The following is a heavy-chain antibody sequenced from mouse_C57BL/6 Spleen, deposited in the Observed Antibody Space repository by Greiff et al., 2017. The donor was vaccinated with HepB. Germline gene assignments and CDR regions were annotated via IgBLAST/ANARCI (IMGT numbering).Heavy chain of an antibody. Sequence: VKLQESGPELVKPGASVKISCKASGYAFSSSWMNWVKQRPGKGLEWIGRIYPGDGDTNYNGKFKGKATLTADKSSSTAYMQLSSLTSEDSAVYFCAREFTTRYFDVWGTGTTVTVSS. J-gene: IGHJ1*03. V-gene: IGHV1-82*01. D-gene: IGHD1-1*01. CDR3: AREFTTRYFDV. CDR2: IYPGDGDT. CDR1: GYAFSSSW.